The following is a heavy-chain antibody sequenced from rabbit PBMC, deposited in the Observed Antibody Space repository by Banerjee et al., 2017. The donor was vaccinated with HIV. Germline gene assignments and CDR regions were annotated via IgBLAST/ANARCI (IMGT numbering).Heavy chain of an antibody. J-gene: IGHJ4*01. CDR1: GFSFSNKYV. CDR2: INTSSGNA. Sequence: QEQLVESGGGLVQPEGSLTLSCTASGFSFSNKYVMCWVRQAPGKGLEWIACINTSSGNAVYANWAKGRFTISKTSSTTVTLQMTSLTAADTATYFCARDGYSYGYPGYAYNLWGPGTLVTVS. V-gene: IGHV1S45*01. CDR3: ARDGYSYGYPGYAYNL. D-gene: IGHD6-1*01.